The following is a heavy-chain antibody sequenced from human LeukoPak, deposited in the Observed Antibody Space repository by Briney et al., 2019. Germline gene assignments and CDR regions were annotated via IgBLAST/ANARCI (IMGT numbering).Heavy chain of an antibody. D-gene: IGHD6-19*01. CDR1: GFTFSSYW. CDR2: IKQDGREK. CDR3: ARGPAAGNLLGY. Sequence: LGGSLRLSCAASGFTFSSYWRSWVRQAPGKGLEWVANIKQDGREKYYVDSVKGRFSISSDNAKNSLFLQMNSLRAEDTAVYYCARGPAAGNLLGYWGQGALVSVSS. V-gene: IGHV3-7*01. J-gene: IGHJ4*02.